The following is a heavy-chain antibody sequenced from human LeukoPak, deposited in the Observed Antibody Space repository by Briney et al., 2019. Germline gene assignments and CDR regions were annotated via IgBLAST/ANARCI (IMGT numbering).Heavy chain of an antibody. CDR1: GYTFTSYY. J-gene: IGHJ4*02. D-gene: IGHD5-18*01. V-gene: IGHV1-46*01. CDR3: ARDRGGDTAMMG. Sequence: ASVKVSCEASGYTFTSYYIHWVRQAPGQGLEWMGIIYPSGGSTSYAQKFQDRVTMTTDTSTSTVYMGLSNLRSEDTAVYYCARDRGGDTAMMGWGQGTLITVSS. CDR2: IYPSGGST.